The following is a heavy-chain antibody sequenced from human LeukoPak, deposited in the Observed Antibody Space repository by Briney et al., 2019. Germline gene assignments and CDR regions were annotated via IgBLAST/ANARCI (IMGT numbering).Heavy chain of an antibody. CDR2: ISYDGSNK. CDR1: GFTFSSYG. D-gene: IGHD6-13*01. J-gene: IGHJ4*02. V-gene: IGHV3-30*03. Sequence: GGSLRLSCAASGFTFSSYGMHWVRQAPGKGLEWVAVISYDGSNKYYADSVKGRFTISRDNSKNTLYLQMNSLRAEDTAVYYCATDSVGSSCPGYWGQGTLVTVSS. CDR3: ATDSVGSSCPGY.